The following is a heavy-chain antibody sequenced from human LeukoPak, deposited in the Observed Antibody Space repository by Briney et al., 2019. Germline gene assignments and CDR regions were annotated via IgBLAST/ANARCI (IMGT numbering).Heavy chain of an antibody. Sequence: PSETLSLTCTVSGGSISSYSWSWIRQPAGKGLEWIGRLYASGSTNYNPSLKSRVTMSVDTSKNQFSLKLSSVTAADTAVYYCARVHGYSYGFYYYYMDVWGKGTTVTISS. J-gene: IGHJ6*03. V-gene: IGHV4-4*07. D-gene: IGHD5-18*01. CDR3: ARVHGYSYGFYYYYMDV. CDR1: GGSISSYS. CDR2: LYASGST.